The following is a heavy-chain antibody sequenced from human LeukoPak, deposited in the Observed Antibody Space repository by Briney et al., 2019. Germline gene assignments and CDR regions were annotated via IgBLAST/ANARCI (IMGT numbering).Heavy chain of an antibody. CDR3: ARDHFPGYSSSWYFDY. D-gene: IGHD6-13*01. V-gene: IGHV6-1*01. CDR2: TYYRSKWYN. Sequence: SQTLSLTCAISGDSVSSNSAAWNWIRQSPSRGLEWLGRTYYRSKWYNDYAVSVKSRITNNPDTSKNQFSLQLNSVTPEDTAVYYCARDHFPGYSSSWYFDYWGQGTLVTVSS. CDR1: GDSVSSNSAA. J-gene: IGHJ4*02.